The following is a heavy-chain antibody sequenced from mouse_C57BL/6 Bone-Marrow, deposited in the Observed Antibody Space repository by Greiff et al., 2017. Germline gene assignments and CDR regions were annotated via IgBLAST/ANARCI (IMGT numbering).Heavy chain of an antibody. D-gene: IGHD1-1*01. V-gene: IGHV6-3*01. Sequence: EVKVEESGGGLVQPGGSMKLSCVASGFTFSNYWMNWVRQSPEKGLEWVAQIRLKSDNYATHYAESVKGRFTISRDDSKSSVYLQMNNLRAEDTGIYYCTIYYGSSFSYWYFDVWGTGTTVTVSS. CDR2: IRLKSDNYAT. CDR3: TIYYGSSFSYWYFDV. J-gene: IGHJ1*03. CDR1: GFTFSNYW.